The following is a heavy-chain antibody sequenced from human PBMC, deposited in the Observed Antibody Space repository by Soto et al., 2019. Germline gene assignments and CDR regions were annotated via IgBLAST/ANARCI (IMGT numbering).Heavy chain of an antibody. CDR2: TRPNNGNT. J-gene: IGHJ4*02. D-gene: IGHD1-26*01. V-gene: IGHV1-18*01. CDR1: CYTFSLYG. CDR3: ARDDREHTKSPAPDH. Sequence: GASVRVSCQDSCYTFSLYGINWVRQAHGQGLEWMGWTRPNNGNTKYAQNLKSRVTISVDTSKNEFSLKLSSVTAADTAIYYCARDDREHTKSPAPDHWGQGPLVTVSS.